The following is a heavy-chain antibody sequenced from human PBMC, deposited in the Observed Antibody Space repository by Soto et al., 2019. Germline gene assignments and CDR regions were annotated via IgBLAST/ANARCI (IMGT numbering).Heavy chain of an antibody. CDR3: ARPMVRGVIRGYNWFDP. Sequence: GGSLRLSCAASGFTFSSYAMSWVRQAPGKGLEWVSNIKRDGSEKYYVDSVKGRFTISRDNAKNSLYLQMNSLRAEDTAVYYCARPMVRGVIRGYNWFDPWGQGTLVTVSS. V-gene: IGHV3-7*01. J-gene: IGHJ5*02. CDR2: IKRDGSEK. CDR1: GFTFSSYA. D-gene: IGHD3-10*01.